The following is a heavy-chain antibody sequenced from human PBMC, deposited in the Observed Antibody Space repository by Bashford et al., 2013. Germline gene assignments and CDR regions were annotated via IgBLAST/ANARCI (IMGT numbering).Heavy chain of an antibody. V-gene: IGHV4-39*02. CDR3: ARDPDHDSSGWTFNY. D-gene: IGHD3-22*01. CDR2: YHRGGIT. CDR1: GDSISSSNYY. Sequence: SETLSLTCTVSGDSISSSNYYWGWIRQPPGKGLEWIGNYHRGGITYYNPSLKSRLTISVDTSKNQFSLKLSSVTAADTAVYYCARDPDHDSSGWTFNYWGQGTLVTVSS. J-gene: IGHJ4*02.